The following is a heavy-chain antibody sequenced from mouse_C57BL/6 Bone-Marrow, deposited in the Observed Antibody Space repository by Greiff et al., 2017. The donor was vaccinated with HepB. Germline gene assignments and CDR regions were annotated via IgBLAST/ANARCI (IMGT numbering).Heavy chain of an antibody. D-gene: IGHD2-3*01. V-gene: IGHV5-16*01. CDR1: GFTFSDYY. Sequence: EVHLVESEGGLVQPGSSMKLSCTASGFTFSDYYMAWVRQVPEKGLEWVANINYDGSSTYYLDSLKSRFIIPRDNAKNILYLEMSSLKSEDTATYYCARDQDGYFFFDYWGQGTTLTVSS. CDR2: INYDGSST. J-gene: IGHJ2*01. CDR3: ARDQDGYFFFDY.